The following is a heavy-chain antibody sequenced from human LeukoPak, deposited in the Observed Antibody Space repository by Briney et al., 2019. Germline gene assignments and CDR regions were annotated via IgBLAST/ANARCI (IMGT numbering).Heavy chain of an antibody. V-gene: IGHV3-66*01. CDR3: ARDSGGHYGSGSYYKVHDAFDI. CDR2: IYSGGST. D-gene: IGHD3-10*01. J-gene: IGHJ3*02. Sequence: HAGGSLRLSCAASGFTVSSNYMSWVRQAPGKGLEWVSVIYSGGSTYYADSVKGRFTISRDNSKNTLYLQMNSLRAEDTAVYYCARDSGGHYGSGSYYKVHDAFDIWGQGTMVTVSS. CDR1: GFTVSSNY.